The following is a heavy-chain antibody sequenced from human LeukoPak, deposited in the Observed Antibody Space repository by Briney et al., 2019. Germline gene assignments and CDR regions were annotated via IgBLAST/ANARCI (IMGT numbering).Heavy chain of an antibody. Sequence: SETLSLTCAVSGYSISSDCYWGWIRQPPGKGLEWIGSISHGGRTYYNPSFKSRVTTSVDTSKNEVSLKLSSVTAADTAVYYCAGIVGNIEVFDYWGQGTLVTVSS. CDR1: GYSISSDCY. J-gene: IGHJ4*02. D-gene: IGHD1-26*01. CDR3: AGIVGNIEVFDY. CDR2: ISHGGRT. V-gene: IGHV4-38-2*01.